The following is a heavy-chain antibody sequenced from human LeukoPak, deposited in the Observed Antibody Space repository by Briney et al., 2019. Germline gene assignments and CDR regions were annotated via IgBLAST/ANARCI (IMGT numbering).Heavy chain of an antibody. J-gene: IGHJ4*02. CDR3: AREESGGYFDY. CDR2: INPGGGST. CDR1: GYTFTSYY. D-gene: IGHD2-8*02. V-gene: IGHV1-46*01. Sequence: ASVKVSCKASGYTFTSYYMHWVRQAPGQGLEWMGIINPGGGSTSYAQKFRGRVTMTRDTSTTTVYMELSSLRSEDTAVYYCAREESGGYFDYWGQGTLVTVSS.